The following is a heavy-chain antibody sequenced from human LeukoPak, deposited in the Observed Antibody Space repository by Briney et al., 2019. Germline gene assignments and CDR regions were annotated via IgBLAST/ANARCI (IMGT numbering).Heavy chain of an antibody. J-gene: IGHJ6*03. CDR1: GFTFSSYA. Sequence: PGRFLRLSCAASGFTFSSYAMHWVRQAPGKGLEWVAVISYDGSNKYYADSVKGRFTISRDNSKNTLYLQMNSLRVEDTAVYYCARDATTELGTVYMDVWGKGTTVTISS. CDR3: ARDATTELGTVYMDV. D-gene: IGHD4-17*01. CDR2: ISYDGSNK. V-gene: IGHV3-30*04.